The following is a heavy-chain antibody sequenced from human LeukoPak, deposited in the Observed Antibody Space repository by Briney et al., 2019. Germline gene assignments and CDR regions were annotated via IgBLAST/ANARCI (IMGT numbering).Heavy chain of an antibody. V-gene: IGHV3-30*02. D-gene: IGHD3-22*01. CDR3: AKDGYFKLPITMIGGEPDY. CDR1: GFTFSSYG. Sequence: QPGGSLRLSCAASGFTFSSYGMHWVRQAPGKGLEWVAFIRYDGINKYYVDSVKGRFTISRDNSKNTLYLQMNSLRAEDTAVYYCAKDGYFKLPITMIGGEPDYWGQGTLVTVSS. CDR2: IRYDGINK. J-gene: IGHJ4*02.